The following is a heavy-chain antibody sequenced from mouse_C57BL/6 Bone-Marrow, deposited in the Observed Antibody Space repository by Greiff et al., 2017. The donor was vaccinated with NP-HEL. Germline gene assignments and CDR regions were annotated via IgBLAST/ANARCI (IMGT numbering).Heavy chain of an antibody. CDR2: IRYDGSN. J-gene: IGHJ3*01. V-gene: IGHV3-6*01. Sequence: EVKLQESGPGLVKPSQSLSLTCSVTGYSITSGYYWNWIRQFPGNKLEWMGYIRYDGSNNYNPSLKNRISITRDTSKNQFFLKLKSVTTEDTATYYCARESGLRRFAYWGQGTLVTVSA. CDR1: GYSITSGYY. CDR3: ARESGLRRFAY. D-gene: IGHD2-4*01.